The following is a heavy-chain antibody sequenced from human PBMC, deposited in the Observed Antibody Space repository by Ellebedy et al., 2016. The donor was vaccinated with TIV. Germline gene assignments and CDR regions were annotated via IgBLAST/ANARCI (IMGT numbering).Heavy chain of an antibody. CDR2: IFHNGTT. CDR1: RVSITDPTYY. D-gene: IGHD3-9*01. V-gene: IGHV4-39*01. J-gene: IGHJ5*02. Sequence: MPSETLSLTCTVSRVSITDPTYYWAWLRQPPGKGLDWLGTIFHNGTTSKSPALSLRGSMSVDTSRNQFSLDLKSVTAAETAVYYCARHLRYSDWRILDLWGPGILVAVSS. CDR3: ARHLRYSDWRILDL.